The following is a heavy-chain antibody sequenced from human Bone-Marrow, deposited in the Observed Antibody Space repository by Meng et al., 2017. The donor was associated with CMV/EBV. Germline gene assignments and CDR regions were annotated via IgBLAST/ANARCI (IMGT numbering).Heavy chain of an antibody. D-gene: IGHD4-23*01. CDR2: IYYSGST. V-gene: IGHV4-39*07. J-gene: IGHJ4*02. CDR3: ARYYGGLRYFDY. CDR1: GGSISSSSYY. Sequence: SETLSLTCSVSGGSISSSSYYWGWIRQPPGKGLEWIASIYYSGSTYFNPSLKSRVTISVDTSKNQFSLKLSSVTATDTAIYSCARYYGGLRYFDYWGQGTLVTVSS.